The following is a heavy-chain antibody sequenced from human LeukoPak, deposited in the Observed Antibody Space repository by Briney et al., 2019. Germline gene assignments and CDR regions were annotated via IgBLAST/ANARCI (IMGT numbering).Heavy chain of an antibody. CDR3: ARDLEEAATWFDP. Sequence: ASVKVSCKASGYTFTGYYMHWVRQAPGQGLEWMGWISADNGNTNYAQNLQGRVTMTTDTSTSTAYMELRSLRSDDTAVYYCARDLEEAATWFDPWGQGTLVTVSS. D-gene: IGHD2-15*01. J-gene: IGHJ5*02. CDR2: ISADNGNT. V-gene: IGHV1-18*04. CDR1: GYTFTGYY.